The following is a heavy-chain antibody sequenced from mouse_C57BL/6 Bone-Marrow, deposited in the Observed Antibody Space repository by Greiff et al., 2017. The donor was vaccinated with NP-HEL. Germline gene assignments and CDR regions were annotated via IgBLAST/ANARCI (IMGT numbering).Heavy chain of an antibody. CDR1: GFNIKDDY. D-gene: IGHD1-1*01. CDR2: IDPENGDT. V-gene: IGHV14-4*01. J-gene: IGHJ4*01. CDR3: TTGSSGPYAMDY. Sequence: EVKLQESGAELVRPGASVKLSCTVSGFNIKDDYMHWVKQRPEQGLEWIGWIDPENGDTEYASKFQGQVTITADTSSNTAYLQLSSLTSDDTAVDYCTTGSSGPYAMDYWGQGTSVTVSP.